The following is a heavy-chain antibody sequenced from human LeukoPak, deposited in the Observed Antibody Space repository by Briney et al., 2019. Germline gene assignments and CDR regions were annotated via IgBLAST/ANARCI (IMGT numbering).Heavy chain of an antibody. CDR1: GYTFTGYY. J-gene: IGHJ5*02. CDR2: INPNSGGT. Sequence: GASVKVSCKASGYTFTGYYMHWVRQAPGQGLEWMGWINPNSGGTNYAQKFQGRVTMTRDTSISTAYMELSRLRSDDTAVYYCARDLHYYGSRGPGGGENGYNWFDPWGQGTLVTVSS. D-gene: IGHD3-22*01. V-gene: IGHV1-2*02. CDR3: ARDLHYYGSRGPGGGENGYNWFDP.